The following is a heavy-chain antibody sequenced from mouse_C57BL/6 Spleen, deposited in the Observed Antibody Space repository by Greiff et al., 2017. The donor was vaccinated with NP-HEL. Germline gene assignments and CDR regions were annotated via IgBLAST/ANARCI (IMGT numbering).Heavy chain of an antibody. CDR2: IYWDDDK. CDR1: GFSLSTSGMG. Sequence: QVTLKECGPGILQSSQTLSLTCSFSGFSLSTSGMGVSWIRQPSGKGLEWLAHIYWDDDKRYNPSLKSRLTISKDTSRTQVFLKITSVDTADTATYYCARRIYYYGSDAMDYWGQGTSVTVSS. J-gene: IGHJ4*01. CDR3: ARRIYYYGSDAMDY. D-gene: IGHD1-1*01. V-gene: IGHV8-12*01.